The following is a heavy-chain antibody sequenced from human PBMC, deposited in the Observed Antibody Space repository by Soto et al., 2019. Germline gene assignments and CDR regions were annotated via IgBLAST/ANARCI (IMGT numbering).Heavy chain of an antibody. Sequence: QLHLVQSGAVVKKPGASVTVSCSASGYPVTAYYMHWVRQAPGRGLEWMGGINPATGAAKYTQTFKGRVTMTRDTSTSTVFMELGGLTSEDTAVFYCVRGGGVGVAGSAAFDMWGQGTLVTVSS. CDR3: VRGGGVGVAGSAAFDM. CDR2: INPATGAA. D-gene: IGHD3-3*01. CDR1: GYPVTAYY. J-gene: IGHJ3*02. V-gene: IGHV1-2*02.